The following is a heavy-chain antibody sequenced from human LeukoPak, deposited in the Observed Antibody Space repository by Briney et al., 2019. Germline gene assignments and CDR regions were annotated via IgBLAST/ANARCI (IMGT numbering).Heavy chain of an antibody. V-gene: IGHV3-23*01. CDR2: ISGGGGST. CDR3: ARGGKFDY. J-gene: IGHJ4*02. D-gene: IGHD4-23*01. Sequence: GGSLGLSCAASGFTFSSSAMSWVRQAPGKGLEWVSAISGGGGSTYYADSVKGRFTISRDNSKNTLYLQMNSLRAEDTAVYHCARGGKFDYWGQGTLVTVSS. CDR1: GFTFSSSA.